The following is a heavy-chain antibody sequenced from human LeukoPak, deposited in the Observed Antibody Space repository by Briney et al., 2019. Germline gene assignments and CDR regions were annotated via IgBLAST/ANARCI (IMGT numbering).Heavy chain of an antibody. J-gene: IGHJ4*02. Sequence: ASVKVSCKASGYTITGYYIHWVRQAPGQGLEWMGWINPSSGGSTYAQKFQGRVTMTRDTSISTAYMELSRLRSDDTAVYYCARGSMVRGVITQYYFDYWGQGTLVTVSS. CDR2: INPSSGGS. CDR3: ARGSMVRGVITQYYFDY. D-gene: IGHD3-10*01. V-gene: IGHV1-2*02. CDR1: GYTITGYY.